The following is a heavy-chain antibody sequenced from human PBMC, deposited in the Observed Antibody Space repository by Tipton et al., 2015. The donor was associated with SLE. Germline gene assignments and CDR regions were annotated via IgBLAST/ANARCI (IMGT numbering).Heavy chain of an antibody. CDR3: VKDGPRYWNYDYYFDL. Sequence: LRLSCAVYGGSFSGYYWTWIRQPPGKGLEWIGEINHGGSTNYNPSLKSRVTISEDTSKNQFSLKLTSVTAADTATYYCVKDGPRYWNYDYYFDLWGRGTLVTVSS. CDR2: INHGGST. CDR1: GGSFSGYY. V-gene: IGHV4-34*01. J-gene: IGHJ2*01. D-gene: IGHD1-7*01.